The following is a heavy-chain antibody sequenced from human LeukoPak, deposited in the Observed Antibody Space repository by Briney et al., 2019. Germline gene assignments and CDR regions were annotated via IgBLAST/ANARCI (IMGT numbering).Heavy chain of an antibody. D-gene: IGHD6-19*01. CDR3: AADQWLDNSY. V-gene: IGHV3-7*01. CDR2: IKQDGSEK. Sequence: GGSLGLSCAASGFTFSSYWMSWVRQAPGKGLEWVANIKQDGSEKYYVDSVKGRFTISRDNAKNSLYLQMNSLRAADTAVYYCAADQWLDNSYWGQGTLVTVSS. CDR1: GFTFSSYW. J-gene: IGHJ4*02.